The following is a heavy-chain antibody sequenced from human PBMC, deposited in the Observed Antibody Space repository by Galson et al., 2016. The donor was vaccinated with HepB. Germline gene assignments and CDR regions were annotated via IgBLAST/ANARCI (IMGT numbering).Heavy chain of an antibody. CDR3: AHRYRRLGATLFDS. V-gene: IGHV2-5*02. CDR2: IHWDDTR. CDR1: GFSLRNNGEG. D-gene: IGHD1-26*01. Sequence: PALVKPTQTLTLTCTFSGFSLRNNGEGVGWIRQPPGKALEWVAVIHWDDTRRHSPSLKTRLTLTKDTSKNELVLTMTNMAPVDTATYYCAHRYRRLGATLFDSWGQGALVTVSS. J-gene: IGHJ4*02.